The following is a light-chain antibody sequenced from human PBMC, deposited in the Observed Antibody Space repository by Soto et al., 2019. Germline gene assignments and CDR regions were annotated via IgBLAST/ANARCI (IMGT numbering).Light chain of an antibody. J-gene: IGKJ2*01. CDR2: GAS. CDR3: LQYNSWYT. CDR1: QSVSTN. V-gene: IGKV3-15*01. Sequence: EIVMTQSPATLSVSPGERATLSCGASQSVSTNLAWYQQKPGQAPRLLIYGASTRATGIPDRFSGSGSGTEFTLTISSLQSEDFAVYYCLQYNSWYTFGQGTKLEIK.